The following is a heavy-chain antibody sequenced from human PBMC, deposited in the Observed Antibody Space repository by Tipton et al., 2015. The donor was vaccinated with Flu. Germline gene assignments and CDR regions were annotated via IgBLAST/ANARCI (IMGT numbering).Heavy chain of an antibody. D-gene: IGHD5-24*01. V-gene: IGHV4-59*01. Sequence: GLVKPSETLSLTCTISGGSLSSYYWSWIRQPPGKGLEWLGYISYTGSAIYNPSVRSRVTISVDTSKNQFSLRLRSVTAADTAVYYCARVGGDGYNPGFDYWGQGTLVTVSS. CDR3: ARVGGDGYNPGFDY. J-gene: IGHJ4*02. CDR1: GGSLSSYY. CDR2: ISYTGSA.